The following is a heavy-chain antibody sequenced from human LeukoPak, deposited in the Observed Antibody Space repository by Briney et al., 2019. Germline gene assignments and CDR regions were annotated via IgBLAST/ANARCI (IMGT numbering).Heavy chain of an antibody. CDR2: ISSSSSYI. Sequence: GGSLRLSCAASGFTFSSYAMSWVRQAPGKGLEWVSSISSSSSYIYYADSVKGRFTISRDNAKNSLYLQMNSLRAEDTAVYYCAREVLQSMDVWGQGTTVTVSS. CDR1: GFTFSSYA. D-gene: IGHD3-10*01. J-gene: IGHJ6*02. V-gene: IGHV3-21*01. CDR3: AREVLQSMDV.